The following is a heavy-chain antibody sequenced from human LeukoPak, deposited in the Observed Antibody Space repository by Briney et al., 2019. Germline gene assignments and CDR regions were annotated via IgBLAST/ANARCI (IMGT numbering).Heavy chain of an antibody. J-gene: IGHJ2*01. Sequence: SETLSLACTVSGGSISSYYWSWIRQPPGKGLEWIGYMYYSGSTNYNPSLKSRVTISVDTSKKQFSLKLSSVTAADTAVYYCARRIGSWVVAAGYFDLWGRGTLVTVSS. CDR3: ARRIGSWVVAAGYFDL. CDR1: GGSISSYY. V-gene: IGHV4-59*01. D-gene: IGHD2-15*01. CDR2: MYYSGST.